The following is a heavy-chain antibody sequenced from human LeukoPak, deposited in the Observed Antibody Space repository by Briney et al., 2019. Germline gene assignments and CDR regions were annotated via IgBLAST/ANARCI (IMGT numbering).Heavy chain of an antibody. J-gene: IGHJ4*02. CDR3: ARAHSSGWYYFDY. CDR2: ISYDGSNK. Sequence: GGPLRLSCAASGFTFSSYSMHWVRQSPGKGLEGVADISYDGSNKYYADSVKGRFTISRDNSKNTLYLQMNSLRAEDTAVYYRARAHSSGWYYFDYWGQGTLVTVSS. V-gene: IGHV3-30*04. D-gene: IGHD6-19*01. CDR1: GFTFSSYS.